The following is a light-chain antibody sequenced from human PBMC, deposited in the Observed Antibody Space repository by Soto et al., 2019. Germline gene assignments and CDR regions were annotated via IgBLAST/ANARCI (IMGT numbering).Light chain of an antibody. Sequence: EIVMTQSPATLSVSPGERATLSCRASQSVSSNLAWYQQKPGQAPRLLIYDASTRATGIPARFSGSGSGTEFTLNISSLQSEDFAVYYCQQYNNWPPITCGQGTRLEIK. CDR2: DAS. J-gene: IGKJ5*01. CDR3: QQYNNWPPIT. V-gene: IGKV3-15*01. CDR1: QSVSSN.